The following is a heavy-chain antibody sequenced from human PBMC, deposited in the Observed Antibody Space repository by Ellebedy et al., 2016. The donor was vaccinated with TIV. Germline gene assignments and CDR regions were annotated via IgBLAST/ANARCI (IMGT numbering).Heavy chain of an antibody. J-gene: IGHJ6*02. CDR3: ARDYYYALDV. V-gene: IGHV5-10-1*01. Sequence: KVSRKGSGYSFASSWISWLRHLPGKGLEWMGRIDPTDSYTYYSPSFQGHVTISADKSINTAYLQWSNLKASDTAMYYCARDYYYALDVWGQGTSVTVYS. CDR2: IDPTDSYT. CDR1: GYSFASSW.